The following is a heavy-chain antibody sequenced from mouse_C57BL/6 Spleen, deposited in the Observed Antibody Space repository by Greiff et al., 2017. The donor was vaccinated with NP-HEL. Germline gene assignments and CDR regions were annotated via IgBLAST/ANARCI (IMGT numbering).Heavy chain of an antibody. CDR3: ARQSSWNYYAMDY. CDR2: INPNNGGT. D-gene: IGHD1-1*01. CDR1: GYTFTDYN. V-gene: IGHV1-22*01. J-gene: IGHJ4*01. Sequence: EVKLQESGPELVKPGASVKMSCKASGYTFTDYNMHWVKQSHGKSLEWIGYINPNNGGTSYNQKFKGKATLTVNKSSSTAYMELRSLTSEDSAVYYCARQSSWNYYAMDYWGQGTSVTVSS.